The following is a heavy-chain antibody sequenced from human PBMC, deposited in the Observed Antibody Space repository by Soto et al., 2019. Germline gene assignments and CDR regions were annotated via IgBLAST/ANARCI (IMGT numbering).Heavy chain of an antibody. Sequence: QVQLQESGPGLVKPSQTLSLTCTVSGGSISSGGYYWSWIRQHPGKGLEWIGHFYYSGSTYYNPSLKSRVTMSVDTSTNLFSLKLSSVTAADTAMYYCARVWGMTPDYWGQGTLVTVSS. D-gene: IGHD7-27*01. V-gene: IGHV4-31*03. CDR1: GGSISSGGYY. J-gene: IGHJ4*02. CDR2: FYYSGST. CDR3: ARVWGMTPDY.